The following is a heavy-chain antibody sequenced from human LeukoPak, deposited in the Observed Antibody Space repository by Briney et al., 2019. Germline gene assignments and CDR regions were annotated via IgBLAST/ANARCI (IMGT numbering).Heavy chain of an antibody. J-gene: IGHJ3*02. CDR3: AKGTNGAFDI. CDR1: EFTFSGYA. CDR2: ISFSSGNT. D-gene: IGHD2-8*01. Sequence: GGSLRLSCAASEFTFSGYAICWVRQAPGKGLEWLSEISFSSGNTYYADSVKGRFTISRDNSKNTVYLQMDSLRAEDTALYYCAKGTNGAFDIWGQGTMVTVSS. V-gene: IGHV3-23*01.